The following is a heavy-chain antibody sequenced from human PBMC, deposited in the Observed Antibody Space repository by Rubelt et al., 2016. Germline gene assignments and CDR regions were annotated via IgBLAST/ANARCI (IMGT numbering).Heavy chain of an antibody. D-gene: IGHD5-24*01. CDR1: GFTFNSYA. V-gene: IGHV3-23*01. CDR3: TTDLVGTRDAHNGF. J-gene: IGHJ1*01. CDR2: ISGSGGST. Sequence: GSGGGLVQPGGSLRLSCTASGFTFNSYAMSWVRQAPGKGLEWVSGISGSGGSTYYADSVKGRFTISRDNSKNTLYLQLNSLKTEDTAVYFCTTDLVGTRDAHNGFWGQGTLVTVSS.